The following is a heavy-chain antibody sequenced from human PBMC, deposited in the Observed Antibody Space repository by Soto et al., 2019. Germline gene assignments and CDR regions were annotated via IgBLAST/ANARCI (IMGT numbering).Heavy chain of an antibody. CDR3: ARDSRPRVVVPEDVLMGV. Sequence: EVQLVESGGGLVKPGGSLRLSCAASGFTFSSYSMNWVRQAPGKGLEWVSSISSSSSYIYYADSVKGRFTISRDNDKNSLYLQMNSLRAEDTAVYYCARDSRPRVVVPEDVLMGVWGKGTTVTVSS. J-gene: IGHJ6*03. CDR2: ISSSSSYI. CDR1: GFTFSSYS. V-gene: IGHV3-21*01. D-gene: IGHD2-2*01.